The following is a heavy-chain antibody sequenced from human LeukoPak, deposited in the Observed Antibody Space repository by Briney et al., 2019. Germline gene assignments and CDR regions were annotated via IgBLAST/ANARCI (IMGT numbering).Heavy chain of an antibody. D-gene: IGHD4-11*01. Sequence: ASVKVSCKASGYTFTSYGISWVRQAPGQGLEWMGWISAYNGNTNYAQKLQGRVTMTTDTSTSTAYMELRSLRSDDTAVYYCARVLFLDPTPSSYSNYVQDWFDPWGQGTLVTVSS. V-gene: IGHV1-18*01. CDR3: ARVLFLDPTPSSYSNYVQDWFDP. CDR1: GYTFTSYG. J-gene: IGHJ5*02. CDR2: ISAYNGNT.